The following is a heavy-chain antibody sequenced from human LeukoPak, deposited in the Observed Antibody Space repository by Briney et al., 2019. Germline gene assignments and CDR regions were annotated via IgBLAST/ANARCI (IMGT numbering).Heavy chain of an antibody. J-gene: IGHJ2*01. Sequence: PGGSLRLSCAASGFTFSSYWMSWVRQAQGQGLEWVANIKQDGSEKYYVDSVKGRFTISRDNAKNSLYLQMNSLRAEDTAVYYCARYPYYDFWSGYAVGWYFDLWGRGTLVTVSS. D-gene: IGHD3-3*01. V-gene: IGHV3-7*01. CDR1: GFTFSSYW. CDR3: ARYPYYDFWSGYAVGWYFDL. CDR2: IKQDGSEK.